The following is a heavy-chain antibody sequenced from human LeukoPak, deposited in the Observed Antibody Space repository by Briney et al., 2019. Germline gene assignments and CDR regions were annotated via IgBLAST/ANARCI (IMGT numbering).Heavy chain of an antibody. CDR3: ARDLTGYCSSTSCLHYGMDV. Sequence: ASVKVSCKASGYTFTGYYMHWVRQAPGQGLEWMGLINPNSGGTNYAQKFQGRVTMTRDTSISTAYMELSRLRSDDTAVYCCARDLTGYCSSTSCLHYGMDVWGQGTTVTVSS. V-gene: IGHV1-2*02. CDR2: INPNSGGT. D-gene: IGHD2-2*01. CDR1: GYTFTGYY. J-gene: IGHJ6*02.